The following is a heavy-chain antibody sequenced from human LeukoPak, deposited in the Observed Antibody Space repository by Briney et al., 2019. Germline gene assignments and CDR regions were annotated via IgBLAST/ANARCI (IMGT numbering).Heavy chain of an antibody. CDR2: ISAYNGNT. J-gene: IGHJ6*02. D-gene: IGHD3-10*01. CDR3: ARSYYGSGSYYNLGYYYGMDV. Sequence: GASVKVSCKASGYTFTSYGISWVRQAPGQGLEWMGWISAYNGNTNYAQKLQGRVTMTTDTSTSTAYMELRSLRSDDTAVYYCARSYYGSGSYYNLGYYYGMDVWGQGTTVTVSS. CDR1: GYTFTSYG. V-gene: IGHV1-18*01.